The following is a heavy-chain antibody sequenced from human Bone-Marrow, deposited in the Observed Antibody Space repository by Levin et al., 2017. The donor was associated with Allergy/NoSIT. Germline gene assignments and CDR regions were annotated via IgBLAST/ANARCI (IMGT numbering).Heavy chain of an antibody. CDR3: ARESVYYGSGSWIDC. V-gene: IGHV4-31*02. Sequence: MTSETLSLTCTVSGESVSSSGFYWTWIRQYPGKGLEWIGHIYYPGNTSYNPSLKSRFSITEDRSKTPFSLKLDSVTAADTAVYYCARESVYYGSGSWIDCWGQGTLVTVSS. J-gene: IGHJ4*02. CDR2: IYYPGNT. D-gene: IGHD3-10*01. CDR1: GESVSSSGFY.